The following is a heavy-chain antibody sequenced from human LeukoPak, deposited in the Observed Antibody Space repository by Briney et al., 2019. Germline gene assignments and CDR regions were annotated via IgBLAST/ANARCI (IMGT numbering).Heavy chain of an antibody. Sequence: GASVKVSCKASGYTFTSYDINWVRQATGHGLEWMGWMNPYSGNTGYAQKFQGRVTITRNTSISTAYMELSSLRSEDAAVYYCARVSIAAAGLTMHTYYYYYYMDVWGKGTTVTVSS. J-gene: IGHJ6*03. V-gene: IGHV1-8*03. CDR1: GYTFTSYD. CDR3: ARVSIAAAGLTMHTYYYYYYMDV. CDR2: MNPYSGNT. D-gene: IGHD6-13*01.